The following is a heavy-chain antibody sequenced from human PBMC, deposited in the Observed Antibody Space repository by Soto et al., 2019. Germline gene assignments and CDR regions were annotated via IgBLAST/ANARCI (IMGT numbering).Heavy chain of an antibody. CDR1: GGSISSDHYH. V-gene: IGHV4-30-4*01. Sequence: QVQLQESGPGLVRPSQTLSLTCTVSGGSISSDHYHWTWLRQTPGNGLEWIGYIHYSGSVYYNPSLPSRVTMSVDTSKNLFSLKLSSVTAADTAVYFCVREDDGGDRDYYGLDVWGQGTTVTVSS. CDR2: IHYSGSV. CDR3: VREDDGGDRDYYGLDV. J-gene: IGHJ6*02. D-gene: IGHD4-17*01.